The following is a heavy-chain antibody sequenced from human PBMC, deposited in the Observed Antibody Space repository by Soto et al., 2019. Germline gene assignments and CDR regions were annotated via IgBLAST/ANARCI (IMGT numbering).Heavy chain of an antibody. V-gene: IGHV4-59*01. CDR3: ARVGYSSSWYGLFDY. CDR1: GGSISSYY. CDR2: IYYSGST. D-gene: IGHD6-13*01. Sequence: TSETLSLTCTVSGGSISSYYWSWIRQPPGKGLEWIGYIYYSGSTNYNPSLKSRVTISVDTSKNQFSLKLSSVTAADTAVYYCARVGYSSSWYGLFDYWGQGTLVTVSS. J-gene: IGHJ4*02.